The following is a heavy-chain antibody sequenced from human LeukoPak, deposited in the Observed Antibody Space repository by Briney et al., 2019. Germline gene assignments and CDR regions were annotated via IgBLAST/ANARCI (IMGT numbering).Heavy chain of an antibody. CDR2: IYYSGST. V-gene: IGHV4-59*01. CDR3: ARAGRTDGHKSYFDY. Sequence: SETLSLTCTVSGGSISSYYWNWIRQPPGKGLEWIGYIYYSGSTNYNPSLKSRVTISVDTSKNQFSLTLSSVTAADTAVYYCARAGRTDGHKSYFDYWGQGTLVTVSS. CDR1: GGSISSYY. D-gene: IGHD5-24*01. J-gene: IGHJ4*02.